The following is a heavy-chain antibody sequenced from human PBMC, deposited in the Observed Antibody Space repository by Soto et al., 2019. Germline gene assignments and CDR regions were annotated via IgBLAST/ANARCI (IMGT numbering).Heavy chain of an antibody. Sequence: PSETLSLTCTVSGGSISSSSYYWGWIRQPPGKGLEWIGSIYYSGSTYYNPSLKSRVTISVDTSKNQFSLKLSSVTAADTAVYYCARHSAIYSSFSSWGQGTLVTVSS. J-gene: IGHJ5*02. D-gene: IGHD6-6*01. CDR3: ARHSAIYSSFSS. CDR2: IYYSGST. V-gene: IGHV4-39*01. CDR1: GGSISSSSYY.